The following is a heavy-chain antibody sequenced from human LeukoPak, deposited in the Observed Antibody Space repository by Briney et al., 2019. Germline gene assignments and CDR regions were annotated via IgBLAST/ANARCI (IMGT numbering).Heavy chain of an antibody. D-gene: IGHD6-6*01. V-gene: IGHV4-34*01. CDR3: ARDAFGIAARPYYMDV. J-gene: IGHJ6*03. CDR1: GGSISSYY. CDR2: INHSGST. Sequence: TSETLSLTCTVSGGSISSYYWSWIRQPPGKGLEWIGEINHSGSTNYNPSLKSRVTISVDTSKNQFSLKLSSVTAADTAVYYCARDAFGIAARPYYMDVWGKGTTVTVSS.